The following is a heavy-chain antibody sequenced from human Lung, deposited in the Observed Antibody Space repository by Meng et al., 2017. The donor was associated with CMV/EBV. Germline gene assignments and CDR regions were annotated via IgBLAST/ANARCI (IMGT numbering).Heavy chain of an antibody. CDR1: GLTVNNNF. CDR3: VKEMYWDQSYHGMDV. J-gene: IGHJ6*02. CDR2: MYSGGST. D-gene: IGHD2-8*02. V-gene: IGHV3-66*02. Sequence: GESLKISCAASGLTVNNNFLTWVRQGPGKGLEWVSAMYSGGSTYYTDSVKGRFTLSRDNSKNTLYLQMNRLRAEDTGVYYCVKEMYWDQSYHGMDVWGPGNTV.